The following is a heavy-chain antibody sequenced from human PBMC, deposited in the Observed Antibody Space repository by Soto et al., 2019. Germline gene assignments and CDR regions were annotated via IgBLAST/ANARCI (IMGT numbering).Heavy chain of an antibody. CDR1: DHSFTSYG. Sequence: GASVKVSCKASDHSFTSYGICWVRQAPGQGLEWMGWINGYNGNTYYAQKFQGRVTMATDTSTSTAFLDLRSLRSDDTAVYYCVRDYSLHDSGDCFENWGQGTLVTVSS. J-gene: IGHJ4*02. V-gene: IGHV1-18*04. D-gene: IGHD4-17*01. CDR2: INGYNGNT. CDR3: VRDYSLHDSGDCFEN.